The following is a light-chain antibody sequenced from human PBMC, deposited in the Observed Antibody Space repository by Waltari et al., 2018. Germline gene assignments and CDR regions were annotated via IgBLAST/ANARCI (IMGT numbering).Light chain of an antibody. V-gene: IGKV3-20*01. CDR2: GAS. J-gene: IGKJ1*01. CDR3: QKYDRLPAT. Sequence: ELVLTQSPGTLSLSPGERGTHSCRASQSVSRFLYWYQQKPGQAPSLLIYGASTRATGIPDRFSGSGSGTDFSLTISRLEPEDFAVYYCQKYDRLPATFGQGTKVEIK. CDR1: QSVSRF.